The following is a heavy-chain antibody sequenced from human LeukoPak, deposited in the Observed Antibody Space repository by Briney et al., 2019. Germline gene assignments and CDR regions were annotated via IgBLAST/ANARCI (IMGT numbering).Heavy chain of an antibody. J-gene: IGHJ6*03. CDR2: MNPNSGNT. Sequence: APVNLSCTASGYTFTSYDINWVRQAPGQGLEWMGWMNPNSGNTGYAQKFQGRVTMTRNTSISTAYMELSSLRSEHTAVYYCARGAGWNGYYMDVWGKGRTVTVCS. CDR1: GYTFTSYD. V-gene: IGHV1-8*01. CDR3: ARGAGWNGYYMDV. D-gene: IGHD1-1*01.